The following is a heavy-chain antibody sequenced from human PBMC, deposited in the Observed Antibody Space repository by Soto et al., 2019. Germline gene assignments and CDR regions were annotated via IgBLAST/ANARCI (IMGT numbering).Heavy chain of an antibody. V-gene: IGHV4-4*02. CDR2: IYHSGST. CDR1: GGSISSSNW. CDR3: ARDYMVRGVMRWFDP. Sequence: QVQLQESGPGLVKPSGTLSLTCAVSGGSISSSNWWSWVRQPPGKGLEWIGEIYHSGSTNYNPSLKSRVTISVDKSKTHFSLKLISVTAAATAVYYCARDYMVRGVMRWFDPWGQGTLVTVSS. D-gene: IGHD3-10*01. J-gene: IGHJ5*02.